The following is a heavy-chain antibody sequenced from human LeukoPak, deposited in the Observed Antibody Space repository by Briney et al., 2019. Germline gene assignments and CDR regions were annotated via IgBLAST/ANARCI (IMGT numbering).Heavy chain of an antibody. CDR2: IYSSVIT. J-gene: IGHJ4*02. CDR1: GGSISNYR. Sequence: PSETLSLTCTVSGGSISNYRWSWIRQPAGKGLEWIGRIYSSVITNYNPSLKSRVTMSVDTSKNQFSLKLTSVTAADTAVYYCARNLGGGVDYWGQGTLVTVSS. CDR3: ARNLGGGVDY. D-gene: IGHD3-16*01. V-gene: IGHV4-4*07.